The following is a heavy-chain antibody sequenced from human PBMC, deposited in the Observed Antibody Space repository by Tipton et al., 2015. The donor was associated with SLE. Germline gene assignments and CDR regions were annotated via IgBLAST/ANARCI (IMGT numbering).Heavy chain of an antibody. CDR2: IYYSGST. CDR3: ARGPFQRWPPGAY. J-gene: IGHJ4*02. CDR1: GGSFSGYH. D-gene: IGHD6-19*01. V-gene: IGHV4-34*01. Sequence: LRLSCAVYGGSFSGYHWTWIRQPPGKGLEWIGSIYYSGSTYYNPSLKSRVTISVDTSKNQFSLKLSSVTAADTAVYYCARGPFQRWPPGAYWGQGTLVTVSS.